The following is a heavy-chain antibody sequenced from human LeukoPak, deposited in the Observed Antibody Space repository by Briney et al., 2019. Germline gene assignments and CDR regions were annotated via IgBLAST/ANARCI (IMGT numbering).Heavy chain of an antibody. V-gene: IGHV4-59*01. CDR2: IYYGGST. D-gene: IGHD6-6*01. Sequence: SETLSLTCTVSGGSISSYYWTWIRQPPGKGLEWIGYIYYGGSTNYNPSLRSRVTISVDTSKNQFSLRLTSVTAADTAVYYCAREELAARRGAFDIWGQGSVVSVSS. J-gene: IGHJ3*02. CDR1: GGSISSYY. CDR3: AREELAARRGAFDI.